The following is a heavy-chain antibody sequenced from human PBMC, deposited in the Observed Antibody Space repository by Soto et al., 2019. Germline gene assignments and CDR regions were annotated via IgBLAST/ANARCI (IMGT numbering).Heavy chain of an antibody. J-gene: IGHJ4*02. CDR2: IIPILGIA. V-gene: IGHV1-69*02. CDR3: ARFANVDTALVNTYDY. CDR1: GGTFSSYT. Sequence: GASVKVSCKASGGTFSSYTISWVRQAPGQGLEWMGRIIPILGIANYAQKFQGRVTITADKSTSTAYMELSSLRSEDTAVYYCARFANVDTALVNTYDYWGQGTLVTVSS. D-gene: IGHD5-18*01.